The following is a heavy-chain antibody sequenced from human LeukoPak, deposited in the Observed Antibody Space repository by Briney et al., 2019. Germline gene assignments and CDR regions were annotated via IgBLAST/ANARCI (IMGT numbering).Heavy chain of an antibody. CDR1: GLTFTSSA. CDR2: IVVGSGNT. D-gene: IGHD1-26*01. J-gene: IGHJ4*02. V-gene: IGHV1-58*01. Sequence: SVKVSCKASGLTFTSSAVQWVRRARGQRLEWIGWIVVGSGNTNYAQKFQERVTITRDMSTSTAYMELSSLRSEDTAVYYCAADGVVGETGYWGQGTLVTVSS. CDR3: AADGVVGETGY.